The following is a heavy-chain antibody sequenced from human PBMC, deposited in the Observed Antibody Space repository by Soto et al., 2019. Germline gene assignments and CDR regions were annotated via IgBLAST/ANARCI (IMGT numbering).Heavy chain of an antibody. CDR3: AKDATSLGIYYYYGMDV. Sequence: GGSLRLSCAASGFTFSSYAMSWVRQAPGKGLEWVSAISGSGGSTYYADSVKGRFTISRANSKNTLYLQMNSLRAEDTAVYYGAKDATSLGIYYYYGMDVWGQGTTVTVSS. D-gene: IGHD6-13*01. J-gene: IGHJ6*02. CDR1: GFTFSSYA. V-gene: IGHV3-23*01. CDR2: ISGSGGST.